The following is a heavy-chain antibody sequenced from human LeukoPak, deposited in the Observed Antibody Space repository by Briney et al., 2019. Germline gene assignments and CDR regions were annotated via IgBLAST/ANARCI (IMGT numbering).Heavy chain of an antibody. CDR3: AMDPNGDYIGATSFDP. V-gene: IGHV3-23*01. CDR1: GFTFTAYA. CDR2: ITGSGGHT. J-gene: IGHJ5*02. D-gene: IGHD4-17*01. Sequence: GGSLRLSCAASGFTFTAYAMSWVRQGPRAGLGWVSGITGSGGHTVYADSVKGRFTISRDNSRNTLFLQMNSLRVDDTAVYYCAMDPNGDYIGATSFDPWGRGTLVTVSS.